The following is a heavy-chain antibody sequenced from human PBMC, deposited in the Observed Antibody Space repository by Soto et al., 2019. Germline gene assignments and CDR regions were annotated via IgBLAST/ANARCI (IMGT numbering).Heavy chain of an antibody. CDR1: GDSVSGNSAA. Sequence: SQTLSLTCAISGDSVSGNSAAWNWIRQSPSRGLEWLGRTYYRSKWYNDYAVSVKSRITINPDTSKNQISLQVNSVTPEDTAVYYCARDWRSSSDYYYYCGMDGWGQGTTVTVSS. J-gene: IGHJ6*02. D-gene: IGHD6-6*01. CDR2: TYYRSKWYN. CDR3: ARDWRSSSDYYYYCGMDG. V-gene: IGHV6-1*01.